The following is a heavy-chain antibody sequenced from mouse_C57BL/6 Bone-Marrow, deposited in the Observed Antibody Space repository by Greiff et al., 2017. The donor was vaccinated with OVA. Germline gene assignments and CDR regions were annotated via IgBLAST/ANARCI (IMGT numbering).Heavy chain of an antibody. CDR1: GYTFTDYE. CDR2: IDPETGGT. CDR3: ARKDVYSIDY. J-gene: IGHJ2*01. V-gene: IGHV1-15*01. Sequence: VQLQQSGAELVRPGASVTLSCKASGYTFTDYEMHWVKQTPVHGLEWIGAIDPETGGTAYNQKFKGKAILTADKSSSTAYMELRSLTSEDSAVFFCARKDVYSIDYWGEGTTLTDSS.